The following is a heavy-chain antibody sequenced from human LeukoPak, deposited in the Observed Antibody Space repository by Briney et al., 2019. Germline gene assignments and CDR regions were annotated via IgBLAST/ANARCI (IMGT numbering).Heavy chain of an antibody. CDR1: KFTFGSFW. CDR3: ARVRNGYSSGLDV. D-gene: IGHD2-15*01. Sequence: PGGSLRLSCAASKFTFGSFWMNWVRLVPGKGLRRVSRINPDGSDTEYADSVKGRFTVSRDNARNTLYLEMRSLSVQDSGLYYCARVRNGYSSGLDVWGPGTWVTVSS. V-gene: IGHV3-74*01. J-gene: IGHJ6*02. CDR2: INPDGSDT.